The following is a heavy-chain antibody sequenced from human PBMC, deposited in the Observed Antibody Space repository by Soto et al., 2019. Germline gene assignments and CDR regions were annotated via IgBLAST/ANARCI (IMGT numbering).Heavy chain of an antibody. V-gene: IGHV3-64D*08. Sequence: PGGSLSLSCAASGFTFSSYAMHWVRQAPGKGLEKVSAISSNVGITFYADFVKGRFIIFRDNSKNTLYLQMSSLRAEDTAVFYFVNSPRPPPDYYDSSGRGVGYYYYGMDVWGQGTTVTVSS. CDR1: GFTFSSYA. CDR3: VNSPRPPPDYYDSSGRGVGYYYYGMDV. J-gene: IGHJ6*02. CDR2: ISSNVGIT. D-gene: IGHD3-22*01.